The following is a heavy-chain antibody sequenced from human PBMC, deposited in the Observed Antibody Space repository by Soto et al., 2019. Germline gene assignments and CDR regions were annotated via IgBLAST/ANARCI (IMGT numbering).Heavy chain of an antibody. CDR2: IWYDGSNK. J-gene: IGHJ4*02. Sequence: GGSMRLSFAASGFTFSIYGMHWVRQAPGKGLERVAVIWYDGSNKYYADSVKGRFTISRDNSKNTLYLQMNSLRAEDTAVYYCARDFDRYCSGGSCYPPDYWGQGTLVTVSS. V-gene: IGHV3-33*01. D-gene: IGHD2-15*01. CDR1: GFTFSIYG. CDR3: ARDFDRYCSGGSCYPPDY.